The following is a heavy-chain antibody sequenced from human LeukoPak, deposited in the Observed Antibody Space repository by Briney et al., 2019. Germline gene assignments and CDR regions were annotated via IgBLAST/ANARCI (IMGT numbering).Heavy chain of an antibody. D-gene: IGHD6-19*01. Sequence: ASVKVSCKASGYTFTGYYMHWVRQAPGQGLEWMGRINPNSGGTNYAQKFQGRVTMTRDTSISTAYMELSRLRSDDTAVYYCARDQGSGWYYFDYWGQGTLVTVPS. CDR2: INPNSGGT. V-gene: IGHV1-2*06. CDR3: ARDQGSGWYYFDY. CDR1: GYTFTGYY. J-gene: IGHJ4*02.